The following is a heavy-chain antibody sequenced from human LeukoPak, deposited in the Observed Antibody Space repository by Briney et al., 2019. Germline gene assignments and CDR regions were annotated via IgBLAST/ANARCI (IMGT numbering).Heavy chain of an antibody. J-gene: IGHJ4*02. CDR2: ISYDGSNK. V-gene: IGHV3-30-3*01. Sequence: PGGSLRLSCAASGFTFSSYAMHWVRQAPGKGLEWVAVISYDGSNKYYADSVKGRFTISRDNSKNTLYLQMNSLRAEDTAVYYCAKANSGYYSDYWGQGTLVTVSS. D-gene: IGHD3-22*01. CDR3: AKANSGYYSDY. CDR1: GFTFSSYA.